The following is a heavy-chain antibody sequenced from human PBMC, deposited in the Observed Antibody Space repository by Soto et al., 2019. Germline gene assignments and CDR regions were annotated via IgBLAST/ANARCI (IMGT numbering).Heavy chain of an antibody. Sequence: SETLSLTCAVSGGSISSSNWWSWVRQPPGKGLEWIGEIYHSGSTNYNPSLKSRVTISVDKSKNQFSLKLSSVTAADTAVYYCARDVRNRDYYGMDVWGQGTTVTVSS. D-gene: IGHD1-1*01. V-gene: IGHV4-4*02. J-gene: IGHJ6*02. CDR3: ARDVRNRDYYGMDV. CDR1: GGSISSSNW. CDR2: IYHSGST.